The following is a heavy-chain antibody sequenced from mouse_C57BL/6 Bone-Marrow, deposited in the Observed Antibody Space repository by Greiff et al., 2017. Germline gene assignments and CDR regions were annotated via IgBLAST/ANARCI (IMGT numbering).Heavy chain of an antibody. V-gene: IGHV5-16*01. Sequence: DVKLVESEGGLVQPGSSMKLSCTASGFTFSDYYMAWVRQVPEKGLEWVANINYDGSSTYYLDSLKSRFIISRDNAKNILYLQMSSLKSEDTATYYCARFYGRGDYYAMDYWGQGTSVTVSS. CDR3: ARFYGRGDYYAMDY. J-gene: IGHJ4*01. CDR1: GFTFSDYY. CDR2: INYDGSST. D-gene: IGHD2-1*01.